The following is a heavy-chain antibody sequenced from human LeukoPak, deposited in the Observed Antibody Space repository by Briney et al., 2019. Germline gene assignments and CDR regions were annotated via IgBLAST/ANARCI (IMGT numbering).Heavy chain of an antibody. Sequence: GGSLRLSCAASGFTFSSYGMHWVRQAPGKGLEWVAVISYDGSNKYYADSVKGRFTISRDNSKNTLYLQMNSLRAEDTAVYYCAKDQVRRYYYDSSGYYPFDYWGQGTLVTVSS. CDR3: AKDQVRRYYYDSSGYYPFDY. J-gene: IGHJ4*02. CDR2: ISYDGSNK. D-gene: IGHD3-22*01. V-gene: IGHV3-30*18. CDR1: GFTFSSYG.